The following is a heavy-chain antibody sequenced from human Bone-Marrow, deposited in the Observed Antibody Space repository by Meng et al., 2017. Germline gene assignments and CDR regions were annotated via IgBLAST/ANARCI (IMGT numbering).Heavy chain of an antibody. CDR2: IGTAGDT. CDR1: GFTVSSNY. CDR3: ARLVSGWYDY. V-gene: IGHV3-13*01. Sequence: GESLKISCAASGFTVSSNYMSWVRQATGKGLEWVSAIGTAGDTYYPGSVKGRFTISRENAKNALYLQMNSLRAGDTAVYYCARLVSGWYDYWGQGTLVTVSS. J-gene: IGHJ4*02. D-gene: IGHD6-19*01.